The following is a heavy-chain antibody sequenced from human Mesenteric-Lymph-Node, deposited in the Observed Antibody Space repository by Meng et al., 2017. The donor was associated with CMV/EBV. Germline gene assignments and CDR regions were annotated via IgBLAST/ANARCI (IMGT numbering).Heavy chain of an antibody. CDR3: ASITIGGIRYYGMDV. J-gene: IGHJ6*02. Sequence: GGSLRLSCAASGFTFSVYWMNWVRQAPGKGLEWVGNIKPDGSGKYDVDSVKGRFTISRDNAKKSLYLQMNSLRVEDTAVYYCASITIGGIRYYGMDVWGQGTTVTVSS. D-gene: IGHD3-3*01. CDR2: IKPDGSGK. CDR1: GFTFSVYW. V-gene: IGHV3-7*01.